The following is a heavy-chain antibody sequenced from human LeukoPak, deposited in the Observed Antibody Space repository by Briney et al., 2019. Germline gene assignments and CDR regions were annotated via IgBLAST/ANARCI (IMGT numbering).Heavy chain of an antibody. CDR1: GGSISSYY. V-gene: IGHV4-4*07. CDR2: IYTSGST. J-gene: IGHJ6*03. CDR3: ASSLVSNPYYYYYMDV. Sequence: PSETLSLTCTVSGGSISSYYWSWIRQPAGKGLEWIGRIYTSGSTNYNPSLKSRVTISVDKSKNQFSLKLSSVTAADTAVYYCASSLVSNPYYYYYMDVWGKGTTVTVSS.